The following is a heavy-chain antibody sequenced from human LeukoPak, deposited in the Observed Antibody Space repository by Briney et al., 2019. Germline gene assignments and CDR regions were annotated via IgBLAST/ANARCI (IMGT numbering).Heavy chain of an antibody. Sequence: PGGSLRLSCAASGFTFNDYNMGWIRQAPGKGLEWVACISSGMYYADSVKGRFTISRDNAKNSLYLQMNSLRADDTAVYYCARRIWGADSQSHTFDIWGQGTMVTVSS. CDR2: ISSGM. V-gene: IGHV3-11*01. CDR3: ARRIWGADSQSHTFDI. CDR1: GFTFNDYN. D-gene: IGHD3-16*01. J-gene: IGHJ3*02.